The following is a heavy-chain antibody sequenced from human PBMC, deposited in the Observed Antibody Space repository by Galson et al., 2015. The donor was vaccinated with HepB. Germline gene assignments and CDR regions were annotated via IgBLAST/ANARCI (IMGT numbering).Heavy chain of an antibody. J-gene: IGHJ3*02. CDR2: TNTYNGNT. V-gene: IGHV1-18*01. Sequence: SVKVSCKASGYTFTSYGFNWVRQAPGQGLEWMGWTNTYNGNTNYAQKFQGRVTMTTDTSTSTAYMELRSLRSDDTAVYYCARNLPGIKAFDIWGQGTMVTVSP. CDR1: GYTFTSYG. CDR3: ARNLPGIKAFDI. D-gene: IGHD3-10*01.